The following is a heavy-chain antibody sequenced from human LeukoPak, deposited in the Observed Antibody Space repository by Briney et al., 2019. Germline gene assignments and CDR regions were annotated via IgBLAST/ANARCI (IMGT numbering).Heavy chain of an antibody. D-gene: IGHD6-13*01. V-gene: IGHV3-30-3*01. CDR1: GFTFSSYA. Sequence: PGGSLRLSCAASGFTFSSYAMRWVRQAPGKGLEWVAVISYDGSNKYYADSVKGRFTISRDNAKNSLYLQMNSLRAEDTALYYCAKSQETLSSSWYTALGPYFDYWGQGTLVTVSS. J-gene: IGHJ4*02. CDR2: ISYDGSNK. CDR3: AKSQETLSSSWYTALGPYFDY.